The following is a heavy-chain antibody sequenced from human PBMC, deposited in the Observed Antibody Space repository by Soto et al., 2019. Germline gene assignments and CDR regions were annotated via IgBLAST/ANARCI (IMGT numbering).Heavy chain of an antibody. Sequence: QVQLVQSGAEVKKPGASVKVSCKASGYTFTSYGISWVRQAPGQGLEWMGWISAYNGNTNYAQKLQGRVTMTTDTSTSTAYMELRSLRSDDTAVYYCARDLRTYYYGSGSYYIPYYWGQGTLVTVSS. CDR2: ISAYNGNT. J-gene: IGHJ4*02. V-gene: IGHV1-18*01. CDR1: GYTFTSYG. D-gene: IGHD3-10*01. CDR3: ARDLRTYYYGSGSYYIPYY.